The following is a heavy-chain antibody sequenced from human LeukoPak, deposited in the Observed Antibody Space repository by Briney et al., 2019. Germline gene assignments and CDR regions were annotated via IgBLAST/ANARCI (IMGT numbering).Heavy chain of an antibody. J-gene: IGHJ2*01. CDR3: ARAPDYDIMTGYYSDDWYFDL. V-gene: IGHV4-59*01. CDR1: GGSISSYY. Sequence: PSETLSLTCTVSGGSISSYYWSWIRQPPGKGLEWIGYIYYTGSTNYNPSLKSRVTISVDTSKNQFSLKLSSVTAADTAVYFCARAPDYDIMTGYYSDDWYFDLWGRGTLVTVSS. CDR2: IYYTGST. D-gene: IGHD3-9*01.